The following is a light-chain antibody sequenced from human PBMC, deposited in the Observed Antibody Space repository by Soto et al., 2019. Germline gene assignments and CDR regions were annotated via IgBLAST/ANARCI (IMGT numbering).Light chain of an antibody. V-gene: IGKV3-20*01. J-gene: IGKJ1*01. CDR1: QSVSNHY. CDR2: GAS. CDR3: QYYAASPLT. Sequence: EVVLTQSPGTLSLSPRERATLSCRASQSVSNHYLAWYQHKPGQAPRLLIYGASNRAPGIPDRFSGSGSGPYFTLTSSRLEAEDFAVYCCQYYAASPLTFGPGTLVEVK.